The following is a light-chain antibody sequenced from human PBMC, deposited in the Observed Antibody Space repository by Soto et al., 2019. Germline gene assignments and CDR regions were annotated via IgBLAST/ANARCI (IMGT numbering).Light chain of an antibody. V-gene: IGKV4-1*01. CDR2: WAS. J-gene: IGKJ3*01. Sequence: DIVMTQSPDSLAVSLGERATINCKSSQSVLYSSNNKSYLAWYQQKPGHPPKLLIYWASTRESGVPDRFSGSGSGTDFTLTISSLQAEDVAVYYCQQYFSSPFPFGPGTKVAIK. CDR3: QQYFSSPFP. CDR1: QSVLYSSNNKSY.